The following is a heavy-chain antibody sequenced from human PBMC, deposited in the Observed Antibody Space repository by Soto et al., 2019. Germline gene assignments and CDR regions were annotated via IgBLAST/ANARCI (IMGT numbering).Heavy chain of an antibody. V-gene: IGHV4-59*01. CDR3: ASGVQIYYYGMDV. Sequence: PSETLSLTCTVSGGSISSYYWSWIRQPPGKGLEWIGYIYYSGSTNYNPSLKSRVTISVDTSKNQFSLKLSSVTAADTAVYYCASGVQIYYYGMDVWGQGTTVTVSS. CDR2: IYYSGST. J-gene: IGHJ6*02. CDR1: GGSISSYY. D-gene: IGHD3-3*01.